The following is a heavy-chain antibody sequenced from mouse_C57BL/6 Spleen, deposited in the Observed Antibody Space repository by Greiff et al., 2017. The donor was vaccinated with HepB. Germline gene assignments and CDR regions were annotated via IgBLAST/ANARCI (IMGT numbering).Heavy chain of an antibody. D-gene: IGHD1-1*01. J-gene: IGHJ2*01. CDR3: SRSLYYGSRHDY. V-gene: IGHV1-82*01. CDR2: SYPGDGDT. Sequence: QVQLQQSGPELVKPGASVKISCKASGYAFSSSWMNWVKQRPGKGLEWIGRSYPGDGDTNYNGKFKGKATLTADKSSSTAYMQLSNLTSEDSAVYYCSRSLYYGSRHDYWGQGTTLTVSS. CDR1: GYAFSSSW.